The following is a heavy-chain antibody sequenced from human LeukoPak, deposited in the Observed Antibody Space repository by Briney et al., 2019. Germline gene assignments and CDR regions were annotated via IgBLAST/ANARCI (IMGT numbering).Heavy chain of an antibody. D-gene: IGHD6-19*01. Sequence: PGGSLRLSCAAPGFTFSSYEMNWVRQAPGKGLEWVSYISNSDGTRTYADSVKGRFTISRDNAKNSLYPEMNSLRAEDTAVYYCAREIVSAVAGNFDYWGQGTLVTVSS. CDR3: AREIVSAVAGNFDY. J-gene: IGHJ4*02. V-gene: IGHV3-48*03. CDR1: GFTFSSYE. CDR2: ISNSDGTR.